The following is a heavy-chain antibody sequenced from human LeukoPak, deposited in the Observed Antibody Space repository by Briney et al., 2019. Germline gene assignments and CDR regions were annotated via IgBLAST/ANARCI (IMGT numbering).Heavy chain of an antibody. Sequence: SVKVSCKASGYTFTSYGISWVRQAPGQGLEWMGRIIPILGIANYAQKFQGRVTITADKSTSTAYMELSSLRSEDTAVYYCASTYYYDSSGYNFDIWGQGTMVTVSS. CDR1: GYTFTSYG. J-gene: IGHJ3*02. CDR3: ASTYYYDSSGYNFDI. CDR2: IIPILGIA. D-gene: IGHD3-22*01. V-gene: IGHV1-69*04.